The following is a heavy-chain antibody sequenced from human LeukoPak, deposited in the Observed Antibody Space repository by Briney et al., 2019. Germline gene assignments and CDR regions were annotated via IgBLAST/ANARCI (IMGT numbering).Heavy chain of an antibody. J-gene: IGHJ4*02. Sequence: GGSLRLSCAASGFTFNNYAMSWVRQAPGKGLEWVSGISGSGGSTFYADSVKGRFTISRDNSKNTLYLQMNSLRAEDTAVYYCARYDYVWGTYGYFEYWGQGTLVTVSS. CDR1: GFTFNNYA. D-gene: IGHD3-16*01. V-gene: IGHV3-23*01. CDR3: ARYDYVWGTYGYFEY. CDR2: ISGSGGST.